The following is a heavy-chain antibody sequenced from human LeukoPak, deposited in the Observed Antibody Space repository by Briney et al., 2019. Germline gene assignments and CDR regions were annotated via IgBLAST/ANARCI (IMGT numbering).Heavy chain of an antibody. D-gene: IGHD3-16*02. CDR1: GFTFSSYE. CDR3: AKGARTITFGGVIVY. Sequence: PGGSLRLSCAASGFTFSSYEMNWVRQAPGKGLEWVSYISSSGSTIYYADSVKGRFTISRDNAKNSLYLQMNSLRAEDTAVYYCAKGARTITFGGVIVYWGQGTLVTVSS. J-gene: IGHJ4*02. V-gene: IGHV3-48*03. CDR2: ISSSGSTI.